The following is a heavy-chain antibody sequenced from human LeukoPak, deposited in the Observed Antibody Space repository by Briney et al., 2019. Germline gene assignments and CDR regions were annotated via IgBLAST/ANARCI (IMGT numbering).Heavy chain of an antibody. CDR2: IYGGGST. Sequence: PSETLSLTCTVSGASISSWYWSWIRQPPGRGLEWIGDIYGGGSTNYNPSLRSRVTISVDTFKKHFSLKLRSVTAADTAVYYCARQTSLMGYSSGLGFNYWGRGALVTVSS. CDR3: ARQTSLMGYSSGLGFNY. J-gene: IGHJ4*02. CDR1: GASISSWY. D-gene: IGHD6-19*01. V-gene: IGHV4-59*01.